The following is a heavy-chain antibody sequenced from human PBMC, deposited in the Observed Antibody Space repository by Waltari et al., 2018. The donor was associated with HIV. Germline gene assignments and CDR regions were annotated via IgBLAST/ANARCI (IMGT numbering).Heavy chain of an antibody. Sequence: QVQLQQWGAGLLKPSETLSLTCAVYGGTFNVYYWSWIRQSPEKGLEWIGEINHSGRTNYNPSLESRVTLSVHTSKNQFSLKLSSVTAADTGVYYCARGRLASYYYDSRSSSFEHWGQGTLVTVSS. V-gene: IGHV4-34*01. J-gene: IGHJ4*02. CDR2: INHSGRT. CDR3: ARGRLASYYYDSRSSSFEH. D-gene: IGHD3-22*01. CDR1: GGTFNVYY.